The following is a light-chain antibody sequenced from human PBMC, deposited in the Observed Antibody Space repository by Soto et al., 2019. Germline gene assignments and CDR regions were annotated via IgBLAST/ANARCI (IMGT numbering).Light chain of an antibody. V-gene: IGKV1-5*01. CDR2: DAS. J-gene: IGKJ5*01. CDR1: QSLNNY. Sequence: DIQMTQSPSTLSASVGDRVTITCRASQSLNNYLAWYQQKPGKAPKLLTYDASTLERGVPSRFSGTGSGTEFTLTISSLQPDDFATYYCQQYYRSSITFGQGTRLEIK. CDR3: QQYYRSSIT.